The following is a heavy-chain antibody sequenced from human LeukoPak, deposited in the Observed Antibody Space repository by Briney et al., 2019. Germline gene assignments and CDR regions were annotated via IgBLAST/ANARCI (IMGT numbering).Heavy chain of an antibody. CDR3: ARDPSGSGSYFSGRTPNFDY. D-gene: IGHD3-10*01. CDR2: ISSSSSYI. V-gene: IGHV3-21*01. J-gene: IGHJ4*02. Sequence: GGSLRLSCAASGFTFSSYSMNWVRQAPGKGLEWVSSISSSSSYIYYADSVKGRFTISRDNAKNSLHLQMNSLRAEDTAVYYCARDPSGSGSYFSGRTPNFDYWGQGTLVTVSS. CDR1: GFTFSSYS.